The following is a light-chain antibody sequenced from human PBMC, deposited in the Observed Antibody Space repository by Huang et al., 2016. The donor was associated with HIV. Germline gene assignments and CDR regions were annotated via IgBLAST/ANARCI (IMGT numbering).Light chain of an antibody. CDR3: QQSYSMPIT. Sequence: DIQATQSPSSLSASVGDRVTITCRASQPINTFLNWYQQKPGKAPKLLIYDSSTLQSGVPSRFSGSGSGTDFTLTISSLQPEDFATYYCQQSYSMPITFGLGTRLEI. CDR2: DSS. J-gene: IGKJ5*01. V-gene: IGKV1-39*01. CDR1: QPINTF.